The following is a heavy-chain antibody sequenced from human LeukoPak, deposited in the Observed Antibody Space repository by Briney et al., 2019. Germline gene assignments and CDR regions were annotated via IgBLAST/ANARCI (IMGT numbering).Heavy chain of an antibody. Sequence: GGSLRLSCAASGFTFSSYEMNWVRQAPGKGLEWVSYISSSGSTIYYADSVKGRFTISRDNAKNSLYLQMNSLRAEDTAVYCCAELGIPMIGGVWGKGPTVTISS. CDR1: GFTFSSYE. J-gene: IGHJ6*04. CDR3: AELGIPMIGGV. CDR2: ISSSGSTI. D-gene: IGHD3-10*02. V-gene: IGHV3-48*03.